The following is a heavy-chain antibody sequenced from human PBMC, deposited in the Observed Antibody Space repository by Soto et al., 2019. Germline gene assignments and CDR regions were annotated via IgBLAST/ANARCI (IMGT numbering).Heavy chain of an antibody. D-gene: IGHD4-17*01. CDR1: GFTFSRYW. Sequence: EVQLVESGGGLVQPGGSLRLSCVASGFTFSRYWMSWVRQAPGKGLEWVANIKHDGSEIYYIDSVKGRFTISRDNAKDSLYLQMNSLRVEDTAVYYCARDTDDFGDNYWGQGTLVTVSS. CDR2: IKHDGSEI. J-gene: IGHJ4*02. V-gene: IGHV3-7*01. CDR3: ARDTDDFGDNY.